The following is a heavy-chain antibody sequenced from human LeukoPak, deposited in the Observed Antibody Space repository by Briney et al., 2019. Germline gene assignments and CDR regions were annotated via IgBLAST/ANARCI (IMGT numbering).Heavy chain of an antibody. Sequence: SETLSLTCTVSGGSISGYFWTWIRQAPGKGLEWIGYIYYSGSTNYNPSLQSRVTISVDTSKNQFSLRLKSVTAADTAVYYCARGSGNWFNYWGQGTLVTVSS. CDR1: GGSISGYF. CDR3: ARGSGNWFNY. V-gene: IGHV4-59*01. CDR2: IYYSGST. J-gene: IGHJ5*01. D-gene: IGHD3-10*01.